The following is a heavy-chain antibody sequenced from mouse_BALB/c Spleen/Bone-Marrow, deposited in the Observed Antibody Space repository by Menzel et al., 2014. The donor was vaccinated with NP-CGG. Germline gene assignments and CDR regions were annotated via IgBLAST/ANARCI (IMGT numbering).Heavy chain of an antibody. J-gene: IGHJ4*01. CDR3: ARWENYTMDY. V-gene: IGHV14-3*02. CDR1: GFNIKDIY. D-gene: IGHD4-1*01. CDR2: IDPANGNT. Sequence: VQLKESGAELVKPGASVKLSCTASGFNIKDIYMHWVKQRPEQGLEWIGRIDPANGNTKYDPKFQGKATITADTSSNTAYLQLSSLTSEDTAVYYCARWENYTMDYWGQGTSVTDSS.